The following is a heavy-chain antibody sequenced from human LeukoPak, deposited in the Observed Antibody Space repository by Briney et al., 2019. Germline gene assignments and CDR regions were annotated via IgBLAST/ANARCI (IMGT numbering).Heavy chain of an antibody. V-gene: IGHV1-69*04. CDR2: IIPILGIA. D-gene: IGHD2-2*02. CDR1: GGTFSSYA. Sequence: SVKVSCKASGGTFSSYAISWVRQAPGQGLEWMGRIIPILGIADYAQKFQGRVTITADKSTSTAYMELSSLRSEDTAVYYCARDSGYCSSTSCYSWFDPWGQGTLVTVSS. J-gene: IGHJ5*02. CDR3: ARDSGYCSSTSCYSWFDP.